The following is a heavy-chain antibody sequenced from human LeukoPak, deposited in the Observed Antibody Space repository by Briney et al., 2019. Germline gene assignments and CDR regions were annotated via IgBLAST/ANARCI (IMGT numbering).Heavy chain of an antibody. CDR3: ARTDYYDSSGYFDY. D-gene: IGHD3-22*01. CDR1: GFTFDDYA. CDR2: ISWNSGSI. Sequence: GGSLRLSYAASGFTFDDYAMHWVRQAPGKGLEWVSGISWNSGSIGYADSVKGRFTISRDNSKNTLYLQMNSLRAEDTAVYYCARTDYYDSSGYFDYWGQGTLVTVSS. V-gene: IGHV3-9*01. J-gene: IGHJ4*02.